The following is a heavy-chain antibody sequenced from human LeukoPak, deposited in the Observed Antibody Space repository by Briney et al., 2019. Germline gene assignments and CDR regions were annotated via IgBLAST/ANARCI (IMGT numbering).Heavy chain of an antibody. CDR2: ISSSSSYI. Sequence: PGGSLRLSCAASGFTFSSYSMNWVRQAPGKGLEWVSSISSSSSYIYSADSVKGRFTISKDNAKNSLYLQMNSLRPEDTAVYYCARDPYSGSYGDYYYYYMDVWGKGTTVTISS. D-gene: IGHD1-26*01. V-gene: IGHV3-21*01. CDR1: GFTFSSYS. CDR3: ARDPYSGSYGDYYYYYMDV. J-gene: IGHJ6*03.